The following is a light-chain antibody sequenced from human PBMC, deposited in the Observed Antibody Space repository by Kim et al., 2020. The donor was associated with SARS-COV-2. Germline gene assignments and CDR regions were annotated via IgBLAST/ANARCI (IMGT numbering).Light chain of an antibody. J-gene: IGLJ3*02. CDR2: GKN. CDR1: SLRSYY. CDR3: TSRDSSGNHWV. Sequence: SSELTQDPAVSVALGQTVRITCQGDSLRSYYASWYQQKPGPAPVLVIYGKNNRPSGIPDRFSGSSSGNTASFTITGAQADAEAAYYFTSRDSSGNHWVFG. V-gene: IGLV3-19*01.